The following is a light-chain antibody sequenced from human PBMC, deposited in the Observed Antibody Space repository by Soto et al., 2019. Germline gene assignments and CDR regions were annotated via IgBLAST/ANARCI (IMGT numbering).Light chain of an antibody. Sequence: DIQMTQSPSTLSGSVGDRVTIPCRASQTISSWLAWYQQKPGKAPKLLIYKASTLKSGVPSRFSGSGSGTEFTLTISSLEPEDFAVYYCQHRTSRYTFGQGTKVDIK. J-gene: IGKJ2*01. CDR1: QTISSW. CDR3: QHRTSRYT. CDR2: KAS. V-gene: IGKV1-5*03.